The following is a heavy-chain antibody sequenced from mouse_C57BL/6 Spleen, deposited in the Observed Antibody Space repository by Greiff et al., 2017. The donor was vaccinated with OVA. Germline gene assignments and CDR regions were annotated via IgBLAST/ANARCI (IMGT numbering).Heavy chain of an antibody. CDR1: GYTFTSYW. CDR3: ARPGLGYFDY. CDR2: IYPGSGST. D-gene: IGHD3-1*01. J-gene: IGHJ2*01. V-gene: IGHV1-55*01. Sequence: VQLQQPGAELVKPGASVKMSCKASGYTFTSYWITWVKQRPGQGLEWIGDIYPGSGSTNYNEKFKSKATLTVATSSSTAYMQLRSLTSEVSAVSYCARPGLGYFDYWRQGTTLTVSS.